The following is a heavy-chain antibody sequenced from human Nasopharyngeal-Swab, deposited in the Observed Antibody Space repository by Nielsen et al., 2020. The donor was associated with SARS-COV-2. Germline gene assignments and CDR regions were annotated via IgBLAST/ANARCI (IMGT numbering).Heavy chain of an antibody. CDR3: ARDSGTSPWGPDAFDI. CDR2: IYYSGSI. J-gene: IGHJ3*02. D-gene: IGHD7-27*01. V-gene: IGHV4-59*01. Sequence: WIRQPPGKGLEWIGYIYYSGSISYNPSLRSRVTISVDTSKNQFSLKLSSVTAADTAVYYCARDSGTSPWGPDAFDIWGQGTMVTVSS.